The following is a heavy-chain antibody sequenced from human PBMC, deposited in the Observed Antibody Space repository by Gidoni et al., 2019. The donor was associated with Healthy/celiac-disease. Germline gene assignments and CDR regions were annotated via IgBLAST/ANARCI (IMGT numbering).Heavy chain of an antibody. CDR3: ASCPPNYVWGSYLDY. V-gene: IGHV3-74*01. CDR2: INSDGSST. D-gene: IGHD3-16*02. Sequence: EVQLVESGGGLVQPGGSLRLSCAASGFPFSSYWMHWVRQAPGKGLVWVSRINSDGSSTSYADSVKGRFTISRDNAKNTLYLQMNSLRAEDTAVYYCASCPPNYVWGSYLDYWGQGTLVTVSS. J-gene: IGHJ4*02. CDR1: GFPFSSYW.